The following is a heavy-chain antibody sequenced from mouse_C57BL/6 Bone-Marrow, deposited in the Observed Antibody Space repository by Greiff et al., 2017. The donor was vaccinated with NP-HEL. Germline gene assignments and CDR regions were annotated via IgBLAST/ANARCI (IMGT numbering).Heavy chain of an antibody. Sequence: QVQLKESGAELARPGASVKLSCKASGYTFTSYGISWVKQRTGQGLEWIGEIYPRSGNTYYNEKFKGKATLTADKSSSTAYMELRSLTSEDSAVYFCVGFAYWGQGTLVTVSA. J-gene: IGHJ3*01. CDR3: VGFAY. V-gene: IGHV1-81*01. CDR2: IYPRSGNT. CDR1: GYTFTSYG.